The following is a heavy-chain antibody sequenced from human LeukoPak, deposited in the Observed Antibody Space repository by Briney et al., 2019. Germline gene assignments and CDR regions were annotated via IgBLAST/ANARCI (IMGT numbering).Heavy chain of an antibody. J-gene: IGHJ4*02. D-gene: IGHD6-13*01. CDR1: GFTFSSYA. V-gene: IGHV3-23*01. Sequence: TGGSLRLSCAASGFTFSSYAMSWVRQAPGKGLEWVSAISGSGGSTYCADSVKGRFTISRDNSKNTLYLQMNSLRAEDTAVYYCAKPGIIAAAGTDYWGQGTLVTVSS. CDR3: AKPGIIAAAGTDY. CDR2: ISGSGGST.